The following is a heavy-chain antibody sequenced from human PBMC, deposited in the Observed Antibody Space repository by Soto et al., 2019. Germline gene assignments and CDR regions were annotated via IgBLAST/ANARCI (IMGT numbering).Heavy chain of an antibody. Sequence: QLQLQQSGPGLVKPPVPLSLTCTVSGGSISGGSLSSSNNYYWAWIRQPPGKGLEWIGNIYYSGNTHYNPSLENRVTISVDTSKNQFSLDLNAVTAADTAVYYCARHGLRGWTSDTDFFDLWGQGTLVTVSS. CDR3: ARHGLRGWTSDTDFFDL. CDR2: IYYSGNT. V-gene: IGHV4-39*01. D-gene: IGHD5-18*01. J-gene: IGHJ4*02. CDR1: GGSISGGSLSSSNNYY.